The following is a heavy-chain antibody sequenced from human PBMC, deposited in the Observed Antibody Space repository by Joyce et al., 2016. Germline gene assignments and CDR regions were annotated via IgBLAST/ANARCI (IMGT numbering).Heavy chain of an antibody. CDR2: VYYTGTT. V-gene: IGHV4-39*01. D-gene: IGHD5-18*01. J-gene: IGHJ4*02. Sequence: QLQLQESGPGLVKPSETLSLTCTVSGGSVSSNRYYWTWIRQPPGKGLEWIGSVYYTGTTYYNPSLRSRLTISVDTSKNQFSLRLTSVTAADTAVYYCARRDETYGYVIWGQGTLVTVSS. CDR1: GGSVSSNRYY. CDR3: ARRDETYGYVI.